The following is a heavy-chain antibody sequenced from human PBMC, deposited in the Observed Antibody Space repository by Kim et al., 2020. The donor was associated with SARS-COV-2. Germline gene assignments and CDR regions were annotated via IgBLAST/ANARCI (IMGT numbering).Heavy chain of an antibody. Sequence: NTGYAQKFQGRVTMTRNTSISTAYMELSSLRSEDTAVYYCARAKYSSSWYWGQGTLVTVSS. J-gene: IGHJ4*02. CDR2: NT. V-gene: IGHV1-8*01. CDR3: ARAKYSSSWY. D-gene: IGHD6-13*01.